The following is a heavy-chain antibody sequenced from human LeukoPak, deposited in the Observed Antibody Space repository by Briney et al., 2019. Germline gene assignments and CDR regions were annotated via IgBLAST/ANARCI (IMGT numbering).Heavy chain of an antibody. D-gene: IGHD3-9*01. Sequence: GGSLRLSCAASGFTFSSYGMSWVRQAPGKGLEWVSAISGSGGSTYYADSVKGRFTISRDNSKNTLYLQMNSLRAEDTAVYYCAKEDYDILTGYYTGIRYYYYMDVWGKGTTVTISS. CDR2: ISGSGGST. CDR1: GFTFSSYG. J-gene: IGHJ6*03. CDR3: AKEDYDILTGYYTGIRYYYYMDV. V-gene: IGHV3-23*01.